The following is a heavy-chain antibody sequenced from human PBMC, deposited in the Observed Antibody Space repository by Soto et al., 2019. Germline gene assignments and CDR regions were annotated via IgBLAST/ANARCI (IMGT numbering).Heavy chain of an antibody. CDR3: ARLVYDTRLNYMYFDF. V-gene: IGHV4-4*01. CDR2: IFHDGTA. D-gene: IGHD2-8*01. Sequence: LSLTCAVFGVSISSGNWLTWVRQTPQRGLEYIGEIFHDGTANYYPSFERRVAISVDTSKNQFSLKLTSVTAADTAIYFCARLVYDTRLNYMYFDFWGQGALVTVSS. J-gene: IGHJ4*02. CDR1: GVSISSGNW.